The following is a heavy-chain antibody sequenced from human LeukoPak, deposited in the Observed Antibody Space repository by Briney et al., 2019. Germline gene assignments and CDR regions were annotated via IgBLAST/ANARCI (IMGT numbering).Heavy chain of an antibody. CDR1: GITFSRLG. V-gene: IGHV3-30*02. Sequence: GGSLRLSCEATGITFSRLGMHWVRQAPGKGLEWLAISWYDGFKDFYADSVKGRFTISRDDSKNTLYLQMNSLRAEDTAVYYCAREWDQGYYDSSGYWLSYGMDVWGQGTTVTVSS. J-gene: IGHJ6*02. D-gene: IGHD3-22*01. CDR2: SWYDGFKD. CDR3: AREWDQGYYDSSGYWLSYGMDV.